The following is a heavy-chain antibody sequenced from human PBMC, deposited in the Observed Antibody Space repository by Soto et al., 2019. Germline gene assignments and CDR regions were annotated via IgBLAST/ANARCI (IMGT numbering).Heavy chain of an antibody. CDR1: GFTFSSYA. V-gene: IGHV3-30-3*01. D-gene: IGHD5-18*01. CDR3: AREEGTAIPYYYYGMDV. J-gene: IGHJ6*02. CDR2: ISYDGSNK. Sequence: LSLTCAASGFTFSSYAMHWVRQAPGKGLEWVAVISYDGSNKYYADSVKGRFTISRDNSKNTLYLQMNSLRAEDTAVYYCAREEGTAIPYYYYGMDVWGQGTTVTVSS.